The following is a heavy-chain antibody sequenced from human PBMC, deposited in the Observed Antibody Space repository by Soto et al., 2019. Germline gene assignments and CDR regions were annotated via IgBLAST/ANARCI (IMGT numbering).Heavy chain of an antibody. Sequence: EVQLLESGGGLVQPGGSLRLSCAASGFTFSSYAMSWVRQAPGKGLEWVSAISGSGGSTYYADSVKGRFTISRDNSKNTLYLRRDSMRAEDTAVYYWAKDPDGDYGDPLDYWGQGTLVTGSS. CDR1: GFTFSSYA. V-gene: IGHV3-23*01. CDR3: AKDPDGDYGDPLDY. J-gene: IGHJ4*02. CDR2: ISGSGGST. D-gene: IGHD4-17*01.